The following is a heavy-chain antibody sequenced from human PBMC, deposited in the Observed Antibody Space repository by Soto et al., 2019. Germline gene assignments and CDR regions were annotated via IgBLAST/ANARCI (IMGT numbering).Heavy chain of an antibody. Sequence: QVQLVQSGAELKKPGSSVKDSCEASGGSFISYSFTWVRQAPGQGLEWMGRIIPIQGKANYALKFQDRVTITADRSTRTAYMELRSLRPEDTAVYYCAKSLLFVDHAYMDVWGKGTTVTVSS. V-gene: IGHV1-69*02. CDR1: GGSFISYS. J-gene: IGHJ6*03. CDR3: AKSLLFVDHAYMDV. CDR2: IIPIQGKA. D-gene: IGHD2-21*01.